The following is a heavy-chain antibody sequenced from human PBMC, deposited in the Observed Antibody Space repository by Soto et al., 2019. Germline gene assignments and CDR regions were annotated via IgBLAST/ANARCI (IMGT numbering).Heavy chain of an antibody. V-gene: IGHV3-23*01. Sequence: EVRLLESGGGLVQPAGSLRLSCAASGFTFSSYTMNWVRQAPGKGLERVSTISGSGDNTYYADSVKGRFTISRDNSKNTLYLQMNSLRAEDTAVYYCAKNLAVAGLDAFDIWGQGTMVIVSS. J-gene: IGHJ3*02. D-gene: IGHD6-19*01. CDR1: GFTFSSYT. CDR2: ISGSGDNT. CDR3: AKNLAVAGLDAFDI.